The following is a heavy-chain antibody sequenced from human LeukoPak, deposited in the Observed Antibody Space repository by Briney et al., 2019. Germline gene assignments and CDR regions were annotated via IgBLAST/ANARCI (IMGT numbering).Heavy chain of an antibody. Sequence: HPGGSLRLSCAASGFTFRNYAMSWVRQAPGKGLEWVSTISDSGGNTYYADSVRGRFTISRDNSKNTLSLQMNSLRVEDTALYYCAKDLGALTYGEGFWGQGTLVTVSS. CDR1: GFTFRNYA. J-gene: IGHJ4*02. CDR3: AKDLGALTYGEGF. D-gene: IGHD3-16*01. CDR2: ISDSGGNT. V-gene: IGHV3-23*01.